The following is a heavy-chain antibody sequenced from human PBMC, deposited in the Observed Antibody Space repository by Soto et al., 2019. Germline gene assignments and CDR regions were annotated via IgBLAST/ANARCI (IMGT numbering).Heavy chain of an antibody. V-gene: IGHV4-39*02. CDR1: GASIISSSYY. CDR3: ARERLAVAGKGGWFDP. CDR2: INYSGST. Sequence: LSLTCTVSGASIISSSYYWGWIRQPPGKGLEWIGSINYSGSTYYNPSLKSRVTISADTSKNQFSLKLRSVTAADTAVYYCARERLAVAGKGGWFDPWGQETLVTVSS. J-gene: IGHJ5*02. D-gene: IGHD6-19*01.